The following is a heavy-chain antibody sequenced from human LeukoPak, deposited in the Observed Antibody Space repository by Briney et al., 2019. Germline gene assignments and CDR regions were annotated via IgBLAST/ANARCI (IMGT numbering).Heavy chain of an antibody. CDR2: ISSSSSYI. CDR1: GFTFSSYS. CDR3: ARDSGYNSEGWRYYYIDA. D-gene: IGHD5-12*01. J-gene: IGHJ6*03. V-gene: IGHV3-21*01. Sequence: DPGGSLRLSCAASGFTFSSYSRNWVRQAPGKGLEWVSSISSSSSYIYYADSVRGRFTISRDNVKNSLYLQMNSVRAEDTATYYCARDSGYNSEGWRYYYIDAWGKGTTVTVS.